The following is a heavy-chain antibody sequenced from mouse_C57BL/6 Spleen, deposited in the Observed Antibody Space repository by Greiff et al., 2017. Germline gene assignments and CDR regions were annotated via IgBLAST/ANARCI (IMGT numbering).Heavy chain of an antibody. CDR3: ASGKLGYFDY. CDR1: GYAFSSYW. V-gene: IGHV1-80*01. CDR2: IYPGDGDT. J-gene: IGHJ2*01. Sequence: VKLMESGAELVKPGASVKISCKASGYAFSSYWMNWVKQRPGKGLEWIGQIYPGDGDTNYNGKFKGKATLTADKSSSTAYMQLSSLTSEDSAVYFCASGKLGYFDYWGQGTTLTVSS. D-gene: IGHD4-1*01.